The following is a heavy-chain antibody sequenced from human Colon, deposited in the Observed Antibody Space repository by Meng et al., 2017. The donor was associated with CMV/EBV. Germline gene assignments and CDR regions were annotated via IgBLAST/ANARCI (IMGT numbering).Heavy chain of an antibody. J-gene: IGHJ4*02. CDR1: GYTFTEYY. CDR3: ATRLGDLMVRGVYPD. V-gene: IGHV1-2*02. Sequence: ASVKVSCKASGYTFTEYYMHWVRQAPGQGLEWMGWINPNSGGTNYAQKFEGRVSFSRDTSISTAYMELSGLTMDDTAVYYCATRLGDLMVRGVYPDWGQGTLVTVSS. D-gene: IGHD3-10*01. CDR2: INPNSGGT.